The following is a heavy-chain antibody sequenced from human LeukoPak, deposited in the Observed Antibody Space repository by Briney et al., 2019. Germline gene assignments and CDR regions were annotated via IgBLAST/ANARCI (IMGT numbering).Heavy chain of an antibody. J-gene: IGHJ4*02. V-gene: IGHV4-59*01. CDR3: ARVSGYDWESFYDY. CDR1: GGSISIYY. D-gene: IGHD5-12*01. CDR2: IYYSGST. Sequence: SETLSLTCTVSGGSISIYYWSWIRQPPGKGLEWIGYIYYSGSTNYNPSLKSRVTISVDTSKNQFSLKLSSVTAADTAVYYCARVSGYDWESFYDYWGQGILVTVSS.